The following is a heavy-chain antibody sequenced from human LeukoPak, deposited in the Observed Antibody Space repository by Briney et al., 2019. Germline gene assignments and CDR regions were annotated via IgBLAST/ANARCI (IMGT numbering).Heavy chain of an antibody. CDR2: IYYSGST. CDR1: GGSISSSGYY. J-gene: IGHJ4*02. Sequence: PSETLSLTCTVSGGSISSSGYYWRWIRQHPGKGLEWIGYIYYSGSTYYNPSLKSRVTISVDTSKNQFSLKLSSVTAADTAVYYCAREGYSSSSRNFDYGGQGTLVTVSS. CDR3: AREGYSSSSRNFDY. D-gene: IGHD6-6*01. V-gene: IGHV4-31*03.